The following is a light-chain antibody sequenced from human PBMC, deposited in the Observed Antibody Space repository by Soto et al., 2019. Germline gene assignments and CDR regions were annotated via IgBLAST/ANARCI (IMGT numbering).Light chain of an antibody. CDR3: QQFGSSPLT. V-gene: IGKV3-20*01. J-gene: IGKJ4*01. CDR1: QSVSSSY. Sequence: EIVLTQSPGTLSLSPGERATLSCRASQSVSSSYLAWYQQKPGQAPRLLIYGASSRATGIPDRFSGSGSGTDFTLTITRLEPEDCAVYYCQQFGSSPLTFGGGTKVKIK. CDR2: GAS.